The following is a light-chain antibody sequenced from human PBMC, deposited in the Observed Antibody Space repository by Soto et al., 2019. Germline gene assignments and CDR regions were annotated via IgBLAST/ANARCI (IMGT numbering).Light chain of an antibody. J-gene: IGKJ5*01. CDR2: GAS. CDR3: QQYGSSPPIT. V-gene: IGKV3-20*01. CDR1: QSVSSSY. Sequence: EIVLTQSPGTLPLSPGERATLSCRASQSVSSSYLAWYQQKPGQAPRLLIYGASSRATGIPDRFSGSGSGTDFTLTISRLEPEDFAVYYCQQYGSSPPITFGQGTRLEI.